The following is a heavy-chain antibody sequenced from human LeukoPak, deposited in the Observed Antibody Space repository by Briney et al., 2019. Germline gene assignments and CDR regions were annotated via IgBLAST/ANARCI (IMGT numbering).Heavy chain of an antibody. CDR3: ATRNPGRWDY. CDR1: GFTFNTYS. Sequence: GGSLRLSCEASGFTFNTYSMNWARQAPGKGLEWVSVIYSGGSTYYADSVKGRFTISRDNSKNTLYLQMNSLRAEDTAVYYCATRNPGRWDYWGQGTLVTVSS. D-gene: IGHD4-23*01. V-gene: IGHV3-53*01. J-gene: IGHJ4*02. CDR2: IYSGGST.